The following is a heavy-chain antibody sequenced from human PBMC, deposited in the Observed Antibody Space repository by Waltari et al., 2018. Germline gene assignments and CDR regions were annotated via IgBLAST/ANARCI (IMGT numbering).Heavy chain of an antibody. J-gene: IGHJ4*02. CDR3: ASSYNWNGGVDY. D-gene: IGHD1-20*01. CDR1: GGSFSGYY. Sequence: QVQLQQWGAGLLKPSETLSLTCAVCGGSFSGYYWSWIRQPPGKGLEWFGEINHSGSNNYSPSLKGRVTLSLDTSKNQFSRTLSSVTGADKGVYYRASSYNWNGGVDYWGQGTLVTASS. CDR2: INHSGSN. V-gene: IGHV4-34*01.